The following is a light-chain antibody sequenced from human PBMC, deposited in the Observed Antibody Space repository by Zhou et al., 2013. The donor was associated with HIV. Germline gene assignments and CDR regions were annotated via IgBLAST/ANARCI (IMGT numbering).Light chain of an antibody. J-gene: IGKJ4*01. V-gene: IGKV3-11*01. CDR3: QQYGSSVLT. CDR2: DAS. CDR1: QSVSSY. Sequence: PGERATLSCRASQSVSSYLAWYQQKPGQAPRLLIYDASKRATGIPDRFSGSGSGTDFTLTISSLEPEDFAVYYCQQYGSSVLTFGGGTKVEIK.